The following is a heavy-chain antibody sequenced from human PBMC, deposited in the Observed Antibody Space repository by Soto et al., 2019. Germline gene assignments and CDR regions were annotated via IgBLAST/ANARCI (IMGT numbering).Heavy chain of an antibody. V-gene: IGHV1-69*01. CDR3: ARGPQAQYSSSSVWYFDL. CDR1: GGTFSSYA. CDR2: IIPIFGTA. D-gene: IGHD6-6*01. Sequence: QVQLVQSGAEVKKPGSSVTVSCKASGGTFSSYAISWVRQAPGQGLEWMGGIIPIFGTANYAQKFQGRVTITADESTSTAYMELSSLRSEDTAVYYCARGPQAQYSSSSVWYFDLWGRGTLVTVSS. J-gene: IGHJ2*01.